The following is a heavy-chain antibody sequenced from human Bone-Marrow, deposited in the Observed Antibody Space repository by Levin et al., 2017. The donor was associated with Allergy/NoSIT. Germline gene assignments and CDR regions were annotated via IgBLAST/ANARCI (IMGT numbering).Heavy chain of an antibody. V-gene: IGHV3-23*01. D-gene: IGHD1-1*01. CDR2: LSGGGGRT. J-gene: IGHJ2*01. Sequence: GESLKISCAASGFTFSSYAMSWVRQAPGKGLEWVSSLSGGGGRTYYADSVKGRFTISRDNSKNTLFLQMNSLRAEDTAVYYCAKDAIASTGDQPRYFDLWGRGTLVTVSS. CDR3: AKDAIASTGDQPRYFDL. CDR1: GFTFSSYA.